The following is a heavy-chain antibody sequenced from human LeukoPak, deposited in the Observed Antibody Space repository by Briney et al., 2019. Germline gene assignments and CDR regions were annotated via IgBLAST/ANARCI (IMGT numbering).Heavy chain of an antibody. D-gene: IGHD3-10*01. Sequence: SETLSLTCTVSGGSISSYYWSWIRQPPGKGLEWIGYIYYSGSTNYNPSLKSRVTISVDTSKNQFSLKLSSVTAADTAVYYCARENTMVRGVWGYFDYWGQGTLVTVSS. CDR2: IYYSGST. CDR1: GGSISSYY. J-gene: IGHJ4*02. V-gene: IGHV4-59*01. CDR3: ARENTMVRGVWGYFDY.